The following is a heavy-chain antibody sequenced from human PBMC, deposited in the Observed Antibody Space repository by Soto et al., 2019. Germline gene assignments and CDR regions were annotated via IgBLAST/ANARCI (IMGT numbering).Heavy chain of an antibody. Sequence: QVQLQESGPGLVKPSQTLSLTCTVSGGSISSGGYYWSWIRQHPGKGLEWIGYIYYSGSTYYNPSLKSRVTISVDTSKNQFSLKLSSVTAADTAVYYCARVRVEVTRQYDSSGYYLFDYWGQGTLVTVSS. V-gene: IGHV4-31*03. D-gene: IGHD3-22*01. CDR3: ARVRVEVTRQYDSSGYYLFDY. J-gene: IGHJ4*02. CDR1: GGSISSGGYY. CDR2: IYYSGST.